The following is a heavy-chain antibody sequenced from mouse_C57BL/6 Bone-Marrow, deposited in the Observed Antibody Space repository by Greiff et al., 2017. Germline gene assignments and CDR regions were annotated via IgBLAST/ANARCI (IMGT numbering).Heavy chain of an antibody. CDR2: ISYSGST. V-gene: IGHV3-8*01. Sequence: EVNLVESGPGLAKPSQTLSLTCSVTGYSITSDYWNWIRKFPGNKLEYMGYISYSGSTYYNPSLKSRISITRDTSKKQYYLQLNSVTTEDTATYYCARSPYGNYVDYYAIDYWGQGTSVTVSS. J-gene: IGHJ4*01. D-gene: IGHD2-1*01. CDR3: ARSPYGNYVDYYAIDY. CDR1: GYSITSDY.